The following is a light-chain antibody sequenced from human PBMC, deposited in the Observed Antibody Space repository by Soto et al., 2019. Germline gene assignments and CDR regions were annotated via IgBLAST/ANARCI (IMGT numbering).Light chain of an antibody. CDR1: QSVSNN. V-gene: IGKV3-15*01. J-gene: IGKJ3*01. CDR2: DAS. CDR3: HQYNKWPSFT. Sequence: EIVMTQSPGTLSVSPGEGATLLCRASQSVSNNLAWYQQKPGQAPRLLIYDASTRATGIPARFSGSGSGTEFTLTSISLQSEDYAVYYCHQYNKWPSFTFGPGTQVDIK.